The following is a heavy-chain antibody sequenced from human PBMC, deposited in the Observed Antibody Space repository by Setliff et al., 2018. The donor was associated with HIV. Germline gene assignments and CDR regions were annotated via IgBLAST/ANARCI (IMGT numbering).Heavy chain of an antibody. D-gene: IGHD5-12*01. CDR1: GLTFNRYW. V-gene: IGHV3-33*06. Sequence: GGSLRLSCVASGLTFNRYWMSWVRQAPGKGLEWVAVIWHDGSNEFHADSVKGRFTISRDNSKNTLSLQMNSLRVEDTAVYYCAKGASFSGSYFDYWGQGTLVTVSS. CDR2: IWHDGSNE. J-gene: IGHJ4*02. CDR3: AKGASFSGSYFDY.